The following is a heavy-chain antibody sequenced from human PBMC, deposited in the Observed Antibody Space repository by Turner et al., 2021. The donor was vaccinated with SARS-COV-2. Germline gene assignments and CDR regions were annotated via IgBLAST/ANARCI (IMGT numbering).Heavy chain of an antibody. D-gene: IGHD1-1*01. V-gene: IGHV4-59*08. CDR1: GGSISSRS. CDR2: FYKIGST. Sequence: QLQLQESGPGLVRPSETLSLTCTVSGGSISSRSWSWSRQSPGRGLEWIGYFYKIGSTDYNPTLRSRVTISVDTSKNQLSLNLISMTAADTAVYYCARHQGSTSGYDHGMNVWGQGTAVIVSS. J-gene: IGHJ6*02. CDR3: ARHQGSTSGYDHGMNV.